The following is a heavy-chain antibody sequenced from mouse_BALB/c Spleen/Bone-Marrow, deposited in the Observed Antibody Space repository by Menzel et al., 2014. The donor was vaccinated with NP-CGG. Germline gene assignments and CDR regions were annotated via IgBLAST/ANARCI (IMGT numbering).Heavy chain of an antibody. Sequence: EVKLMESGAELVKPGASVKLSCTASGFNIKDTYMHWVEQRPEQGLEWIGRIDPANGNTKYDPKFQGKATITADTSSNTAYLQLSSLTSEDTAAYYCASYYYGRAWFAYWGQGTLVTVSA. CDR1: GFNIKDTY. CDR2: IDPANGNT. V-gene: IGHV14-3*02. CDR3: ASYYYGRAWFAY. J-gene: IGHJ3*01. D-gene: IGHD1-1*01.